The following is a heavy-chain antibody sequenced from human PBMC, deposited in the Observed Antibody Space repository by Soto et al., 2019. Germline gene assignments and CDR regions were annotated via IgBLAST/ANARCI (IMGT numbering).Heavy chain of an antibody. CDR2: ISYDGSNK. D-gene: IGHD3-3*01. CDR1: GFTFSSYG. Sequence: QVQLVESGGGVVQPGRSLRLSCAASGFTFSSYGMHWVRQAPGKGQEWVAVISYDGSNKYYADSVEGRFTISRDNSKNTLYLQMNSLRAEDTAVYYCAKDLDDFWSGYYPNTYYYYYGMDVWGQGTTVTVSS. V-gene: IGHV3-30*18. CDR3: AKDLDDFWSGYYPNTYYYYYGMDV. J-gene: IGHJ6*02.